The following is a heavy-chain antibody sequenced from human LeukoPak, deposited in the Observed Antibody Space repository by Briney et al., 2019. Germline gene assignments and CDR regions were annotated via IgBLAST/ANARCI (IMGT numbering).Heavy chain of an antibody. CDR2: IYPGDSDT. Sequence: GESLKISCKASGYTFTNYWIGWVRQMPGKGLEWMGIIYPGDSDTRYSPSFQGQVTISADKSINTAYLQWSSLKASDTAMYYCASPTNFGSGSYYDAFDIWGQGTMVTVSS. V-gene: IGHV5-51*01. D-gene: IGHD3-10*01. J-gene: IGHJ3*02. CDR3: ASPTNFGSGSYYDAFDI. CDR1: GYTFTNYW.